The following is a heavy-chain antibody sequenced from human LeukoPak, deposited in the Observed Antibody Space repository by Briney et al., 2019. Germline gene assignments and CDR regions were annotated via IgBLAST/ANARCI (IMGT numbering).Heavy chain of an antibody. CDR1: GFTFSTYS. CDR3: VGAAAGPFGY. D-gene: IGHD6-13*01. Sequence: PGGSLRLSCAASGFTFSTYSMNWVRQAPGKGLEWVSSISTSSSYIYYADSVKGRFTISRDNAKNSLYLQMNSLRAEDTAVYYCVGAAAGPFGYWGQGTLVTVSS. V-gene: IGHV3-21*01. CDR2: ISTSSSYI. J-gene: IGHJ4*02.